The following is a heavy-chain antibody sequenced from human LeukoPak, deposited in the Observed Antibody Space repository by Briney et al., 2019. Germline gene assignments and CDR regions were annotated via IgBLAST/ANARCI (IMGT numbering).Heavy chain of an antibody. CDR1: GFTFSSYW. Sequence: HPGGSLRLSCAASGFTFSSYWMHWVRQAPGKGLVWVSRINSDGSSTSYADSVKGRFTISRDNAKNTLYLQMNSLRAEDTAVYYWARGGLAAFIDPWGQGTLVTVSS. J-gene: IGHJ5*02. CDR3: ARGGLAAFIDP. D-gene: IGHD2-15*01. CDR2: INSDGSST. V-gene: IGHV3-74*01.